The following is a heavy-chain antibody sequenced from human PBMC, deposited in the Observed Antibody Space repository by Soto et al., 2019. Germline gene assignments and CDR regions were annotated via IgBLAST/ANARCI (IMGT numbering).Heavy chain of an antibody. CDR3: ARDRLFPRAEYFQH. CDR2: ISSSGSTI. D-gene: IGHD3-22*01. J-gene: IGHJ1*01. Sequence: EVQLVESGGGLVQPGGSLRLSCAASGFTFSSYEMNWVRQAPGKGLEWVSYISSSGSTIYYADSVKGRFTISRDNAKNSLYLQMNSLRAEDTAVYYCARDRLFPRAEYFQHWGQGTLVTGSS. CDR1: GFTFSSYE. V-gene: IGHV3-48*03.